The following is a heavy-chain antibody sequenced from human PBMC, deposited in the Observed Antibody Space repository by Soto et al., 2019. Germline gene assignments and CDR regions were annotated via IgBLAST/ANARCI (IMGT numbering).Heavy chain of an antibody. J-gene: IGHJ4*02. CDR3: PRDPRRTAMATD. Sequence: QVQLVQSGAEVKKPGSSVKVSCKASGGTFSSYTISWVRQAPGQGLEWMGRIIPILGIANYAQKFQGRVTITADKSTSTAYMELSSLRSEDTAVYYCPRDPRRTAMATDWGQGTLVTVSS. V-gene: IGHV1-69*08. CDR1: GGTFSSYT. D-gene: IGHD5-18*01. CDR2: IIPILGIA.